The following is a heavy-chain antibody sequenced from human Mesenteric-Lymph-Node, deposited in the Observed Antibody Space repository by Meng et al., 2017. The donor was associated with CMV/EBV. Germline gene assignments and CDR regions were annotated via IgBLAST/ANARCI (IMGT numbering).Heavy chain of an antibody. J-gene: IGHJ4*02. Sequence: GESLKISCAASGFTFSSFAFHWVRQAPGKGLEWVAVISNDGNRKYYTDSVEGRFTISGDNSKNTLYLQMDSLRADDTATYYCARDFAWNFDYWGQGTLVTVSS. V-gene: IGHV3-30*04. CDR1: GFTFSSFA. CDR3: ARDFAWNFDY. CDR2: ISNDGNRK.